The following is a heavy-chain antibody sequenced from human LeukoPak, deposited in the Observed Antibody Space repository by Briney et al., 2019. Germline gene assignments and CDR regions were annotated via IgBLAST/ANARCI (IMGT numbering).Heavy chain of an antibody. V-gene: IGHV3-48*03. CDR1: GFAFSSYE. Sequence: PGGSLRLSCAASGFAFSSYEMSWVRQAPGKGLEWVSYISSSGSTIYYADSVKGRFTISRDNAKNSLYLQMNSLRAEDTAVYYCASNRIWFGELLRAFDIWGQGTMVTVSS. D-gene: IGHD3-10*01. CDR3: ASNRIWFGELLRAFDI. J-gene: IGHJ3*02. CDR2: ISSSGSTI.